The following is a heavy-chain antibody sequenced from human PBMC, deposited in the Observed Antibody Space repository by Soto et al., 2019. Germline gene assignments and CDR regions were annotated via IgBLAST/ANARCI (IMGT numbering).Heavy chain of an antibody. J-gene: IGHJ4*02. D-gene: IGHD3-22*01. CDR3: ARGYLESYYYDSSGPGLTDY. CDR2: IYYSGST. CDR1: GGSISSGGYY. Sequence: SETLSLTCTVSGGSISSGGYYWSWIRQHPGKGLEWIGYIYYSGSTYYNPSLKSRVTISVDTSKNQFSLKLSSVTAADTAVYYCARGYLESYYYDSSGPGLTDYWRQGTLVTVSS. V-gene: IGHV4-31*03.